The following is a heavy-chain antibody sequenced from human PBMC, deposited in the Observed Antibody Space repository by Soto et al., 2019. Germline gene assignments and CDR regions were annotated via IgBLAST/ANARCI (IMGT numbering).Heavy chain of an antibody. Sequence: QVHLVQSGGGVVQPGRSLRLSCAASGFTFRSYAMHWVRQAPGKGLEWVASISYDGNNKFYRDSVKGRFAISRDNSENTLYLQLNSLSPEDTAVYYGARDEGAARPPFDSWGQGTLVTVSS. CDR2: ISYDGNNK. CDR3: ARDEGAARPPFDS. V-gene: IGHV3-30*09. D-gene: IGHD6-6*01. CDR1: GFTFRSYA. J-gene: IGHJ4*02.